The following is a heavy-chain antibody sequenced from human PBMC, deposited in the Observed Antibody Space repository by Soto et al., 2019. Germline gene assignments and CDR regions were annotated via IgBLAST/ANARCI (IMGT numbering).Heavy chain of an antibody. CDR1: GFTFSLYA. J-gene: IGHJ4*02. Sequence: EVQLVESGGGLVKPGGSLRLSCAASGFTFSLYAMIWVRQAPGKGLEWVLSVSSGSSYIYSADSLKGRFTISRDDAKNSLYLQMNSLRADDTAIYYCVRARATDSRPDYWGQGSLVTVSS. CDR3: VRARATDSRPDY. CDR2: VSSGSSYI. V-gene: IGHV3-21*02. D-gene: IGHD3-22*01.